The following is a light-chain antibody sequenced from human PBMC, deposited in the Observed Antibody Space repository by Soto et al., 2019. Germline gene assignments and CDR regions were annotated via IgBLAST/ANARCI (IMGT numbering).Light chain of an antibody. Sequence: DIQLTQSPSSLSASVGDRVTMTCRASETISTFLNWYQHKPGNAPKLLISAASRLQSGVPPRFSGSGSGTDFTLTINSLRPEDFASYYCQQSYSSSPITFGPGTRLEIK. V-gene: IGKV1-39*01. J-gene: IGKJ5*01. CDR2: AAS. CDR1: ETISTF. CDR3: QQSYSSSPIT.